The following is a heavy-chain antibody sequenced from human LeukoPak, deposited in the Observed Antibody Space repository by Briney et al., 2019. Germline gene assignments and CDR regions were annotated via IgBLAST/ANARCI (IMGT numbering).Heavy chain of an antibody. CDR2: ISAYNGNT. Sequence: WASVKVSCKASGYTFTSYGISWVRQAPGQGLEWMGWISAYNGNTNYAQKLQGRVTMTTDTSTSTAYMELRSLRSDDTAVYYCARYSGSYEVNYYYYYGMDVWGQGTTVTVSS. J-gene: IGHJ6*02. CDR1: GYTFTSYG. V-gene: IGHV1-18*01. D-gene: IGHD1-26*01. CDR3: ARYSGSYEVNYYYYYGMDV.